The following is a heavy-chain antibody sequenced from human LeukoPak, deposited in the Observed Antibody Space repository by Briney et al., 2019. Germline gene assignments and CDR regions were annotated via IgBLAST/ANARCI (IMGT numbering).Heavy chain of an antibody. CDR3: AKNGWLRTSGLWGDY. Sequence: GGSLRLSCVASGFTFSSYAMTWFRQAPGKGLEWVSSFSGGDGSPYHADSVKGRFTISRDNSKSTLYLQMNSLRAEDTAIYYCAKNGWLRTSGLWGDYWGQGALVTVSS. D-gene: IGHD5-12*01. J-gene: IGHJ4*02. CDR1: GFTFSSYA. V-gene: IGHV3-23*01. CDR2: FSGGDGSP.